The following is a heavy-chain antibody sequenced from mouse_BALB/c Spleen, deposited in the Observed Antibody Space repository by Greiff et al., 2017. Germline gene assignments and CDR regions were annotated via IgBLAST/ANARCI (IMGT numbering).Heavy chain of an antibody. Sequence: EVQLQQSGPGLVKPSQSLSLTCSVTGYSITSGYYWNWIRQFPGNKLEWMGYISYDGSNNYNPSLKNRISITRDTSKNQFFLKLNSVTTEDTATYYCARDDGNYLPFDVWGAGTTVTVSS. CDR1: GYSITSGYY. D-gene: IGHD2-1*01. J-gene: IGHJ1*01. V-gene: IGHV3-6*02. CDR3: ARDDGNYLPFDV. CDR2: ISYDGSN.